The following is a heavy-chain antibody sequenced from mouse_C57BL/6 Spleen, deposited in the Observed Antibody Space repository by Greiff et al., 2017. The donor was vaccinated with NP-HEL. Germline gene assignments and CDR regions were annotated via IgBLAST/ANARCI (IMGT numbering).Heavy chain of an antibody. CDR1: GFTFSDYY. Sequence: EVKLMESEGGLVQPGSSMKLSCTASGFTFSDYYMAWVRQVPEKGLEWVANINYDGSSTYYLDSLKSRFIISRDNAKNSLYLQMSSLKSEDTATYYCARDKHYYALDYWGQGTTLTVSS. D-gene: IGHD1-2*01. V-gene: IGHV5-16*01. J-gene: IGHJ2*01. CDR2: INYDGSST. CDR3: ARDKHYYALDY.